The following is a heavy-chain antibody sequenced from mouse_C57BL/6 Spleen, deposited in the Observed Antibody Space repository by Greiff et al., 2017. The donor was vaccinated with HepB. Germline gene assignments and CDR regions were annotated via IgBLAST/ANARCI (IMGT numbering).Heavy chain of an antibody. V-gene: IGHV1-80*01. CDR3: AGIATVVEGDYDAMDY. CDR1: GYAFSSYW. CDR2: IYPGDGDT. D-gene: IGHD1-1*01. J-gene: IGHJ4*01. Sequence: VQLQQSGAELVKPGASVKISCKASGYAFSSYWKNWVKQRPGKGLEWIGQIYPGDGDTNYNGKFKGKATLTADKSSSTAYMQLSSMTSEDSAVIFCAGIATVVEGDYDAMDYWGQGTSVTVSS.